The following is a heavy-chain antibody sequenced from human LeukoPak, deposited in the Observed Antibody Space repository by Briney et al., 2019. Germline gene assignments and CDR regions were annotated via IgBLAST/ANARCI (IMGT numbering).Heavy chain of an antibody. V-gene: IGHV4-39*01. CDR1: GGSISSSSYY. CDR3: ARYESAAAGHAFDI. CDR2: IYYSGSP. D-gene: IGHD6-13*01. Sequence: SETLSLTCTVSGGSISSSSYYWGWIRQPPGKELEWIGSIYYSGSPYHNPSLKSRVTISVDTSKNQFSLKLSSVTAADTAVYYCARYESAAAGHAFDIWGQGTMVTVSS. J-gene: IGHJ3*02.